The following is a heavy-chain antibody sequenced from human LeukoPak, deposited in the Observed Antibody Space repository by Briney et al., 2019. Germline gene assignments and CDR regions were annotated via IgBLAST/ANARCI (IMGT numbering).Heavy chain of an antibody. CDR2: INPSGGST. D-gene: IGHD3-10*01. CDR1: GYMFTSYY. J-gene: IGHJ4*02. Sequence: ASVKVSCKPSGYMFTSYYIHWVRQAPGQGLEWMGIINPSGGSTSYAQKFQGRITITRDPSATTAYMELSSLRSEDMAVYYCAKDRGGTGDFDYWGQGTLVTVSS. V-gene: IGHV1-46*01. CDR3: AKDRGGTGDFDY.